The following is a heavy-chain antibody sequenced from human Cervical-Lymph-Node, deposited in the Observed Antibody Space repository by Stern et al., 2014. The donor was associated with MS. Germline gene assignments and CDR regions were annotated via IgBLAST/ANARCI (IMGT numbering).Heavy chain of an antibody. J-gene: IGHJ4*02. Sequence: TLKESGPALVKPTQTLTLTCTFSGFSLSTTGMCLSWIRQPPGKALECLALLDWDGDKYYSTALKTRLTISKDTSKNQVVLTMTNMAPLDTATYFCVRAREGYYFDYWGQGIPVTVSS. V-gene: IGHV2-70*01. CDR3: VRAREGYYFDY. CDR2: LDWDGDK. D-gene: IGHD2-21*01. CDR1: GFSLSTTGMC.